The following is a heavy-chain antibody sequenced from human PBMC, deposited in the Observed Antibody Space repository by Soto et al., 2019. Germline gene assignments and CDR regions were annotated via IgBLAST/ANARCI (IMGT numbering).Heavy chain of an antibody. CDR1: GGTFSSYA. CDR2: IIPIFGTA. D-gene: IGHD3-22*01. Sequence: QVQLVQSGAEVKKPGSSVKVSCKASGGTFSSYAISWVRQAPGQGLEWRGGIIPIFGTANYAQKFQGRVTITADESTSTAYMELSSLRSEDTAVYYCASDPTFPVYYDSSGYQHDYYYGMDVWGQGTTVTVSS. V-gene: IGHV1-69*12. CDR3: ASDPTFPVYYDSSGYQHDYYYGMDV. J-gene: IGHJ6*02.